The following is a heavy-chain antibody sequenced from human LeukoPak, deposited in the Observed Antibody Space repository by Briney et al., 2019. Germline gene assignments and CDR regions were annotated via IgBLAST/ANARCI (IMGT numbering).Heavy chain of an antibody. J-gene: IGHJ4*02. Sequence: ASVKVSCKASGYTFTDHYIHWVRQAPGQGLEWMGWINPHSGGTNYVQKFQGRVTMTRDTSINTAYMELSRLKSDDTAVYYCARDAMSRGMIDYWGQGTLVTVSS. V-gene: IGHV1-2*02. D-gene: IGHD3-10*01. CDR1: GYTFTDHY. CDR3: ARDAMSRGMIDY. CDR2: INPHSGGT.